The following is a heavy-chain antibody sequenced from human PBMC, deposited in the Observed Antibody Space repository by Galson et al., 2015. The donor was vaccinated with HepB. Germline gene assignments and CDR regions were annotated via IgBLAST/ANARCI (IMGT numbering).Heavy chain of an antibody. Sequence: SLRLSCAASGFTFSSYSMNWVRQAPGKGLEWVSSISSSSSYIYYADSVKGRFTISRDNAKNSLYLQMNSLRAEDTAVYYCARGTHYYGSGSYGYWGQGALVTVSS. CDR3: ARGTHYYGSGSYGY. CDR1: GFTFSSYS. D-gene: IGHD3-10*01. CDR2: ISSSSSYI. J-gene: IGHJ4*02. V-gene: IGHV3-21*01.